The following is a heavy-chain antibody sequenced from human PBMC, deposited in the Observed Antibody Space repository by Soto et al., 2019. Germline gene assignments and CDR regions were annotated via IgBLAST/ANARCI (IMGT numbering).Heavy chain of an antibody. D-gene: IGHD2-15*01. CDR1: GVSISSSSYY. Sequence: SETLSLTCTVSGVSISSSSYYWGWIRQPPGKGLEWIGSIYYSGSTYYNPSLKSRVTISVDTSKNQFSLKLSSVTAADTAVYYCVVVVVAANAPIDYWGQGTLVTVSS. CDR2: IYYSGST. J-gene: IGHJ4*02. CDR3: VVVVVAANAPIDY. V-gene: IGHV4-39*01.